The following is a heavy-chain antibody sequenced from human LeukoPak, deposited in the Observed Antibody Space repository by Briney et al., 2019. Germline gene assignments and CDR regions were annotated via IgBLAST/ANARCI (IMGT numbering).Heavy chain of an antibody. CDR3: ARAMSTFGGVRNYFDS. CDR1: GGSISSGGYY. CDR2: VSISSGTI. Sequence: LSLTCTVSGGSISSGGYYWSWIRQLPGKGLEWISFVSISSGTIYYADSVNGRFRISRDNAKSSLDLEMNSLRAEDTAVYYCARAMSTFGGVRNYFDSWGQGTLVTVSS. D-gene: IGHD3-16*01. J-gene: IGHJ4*02. V-gene: IGHV3-11*01.